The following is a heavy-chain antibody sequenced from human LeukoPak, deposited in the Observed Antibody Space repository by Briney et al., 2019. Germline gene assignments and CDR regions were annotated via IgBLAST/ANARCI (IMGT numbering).Heavy chain of an antibody. CDR1: GFTFSSYA. D-gene: IGHD6-13*01. J-gene: IGHJ4*02. Sequence: GRSLSLSCAASGFTFSSYAMHWVRQPPGKGLEWVAVISYDGSNKYYADSVKGRFTISRDNSNNTLYLQMNSLRAEDTAVYYCARAVEPSIAAAIFDYWGQGTLVTVSS. V-gene: IGHV3-30*01. CDR3: ARAVEPSIAAAIFDY. CDR2: ISYDGSNK.